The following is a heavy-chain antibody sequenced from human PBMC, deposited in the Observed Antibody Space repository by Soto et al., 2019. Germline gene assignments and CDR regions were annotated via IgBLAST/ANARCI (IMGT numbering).Heavy chain of an antibody. CDR3: ARRYCTGGSCEFYYFDY. CDR2: IIPMFGST. J-gene: IGHJ4*02. V-gene: IGHV1-69*01. Sequence: QVQLVQFGAEVKKPGSSVKVSCKASGGTFSYYAITWVRQAPGQGLEWMGEIIPMFGSTNYAQKFQGRLTITADESTSTAYVELRSLTSDDTAVYYCARRYCTGGSCEFYYFDYWGQGTLVTVSS. D-gene: IGHD2-15*01. CDR1: GGTFSYYA.